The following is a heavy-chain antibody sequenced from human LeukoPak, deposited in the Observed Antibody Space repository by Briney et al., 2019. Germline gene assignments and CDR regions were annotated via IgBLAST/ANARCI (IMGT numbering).Heavy chain of an antibody. V-gene: IGHV4-59*08. CDR1: GGSISGYY. CDR2: IYYSGNT. Sequence: PSETLSLTCTVSGGSISGYYWSWIRQPPGKGLEWIGYIYYSGNTNYNPSLQSRDTISVDTSKNQFSLKLSSVTAADTAVYYCARHNYYDSSGYYPLSYWGQGTLVTVSS. D-gene: IGHD3-22*01. J-gene: IGHJ4*02. CDR3: ARHNYYDSSGYYPLSY.